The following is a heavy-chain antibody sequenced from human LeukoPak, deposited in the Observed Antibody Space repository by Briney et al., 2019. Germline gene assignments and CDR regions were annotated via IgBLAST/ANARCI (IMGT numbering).Heavy chain of an antibody. CDR3: AKDHLDGYSYGSFVGYFDY. D-gene: IGHD5-18*01. CDR1: GYTFTSFA. V-gene: IGHV7-4-1*02. J-gene: IGHJ4*02. Sequence: ASVKVSCKASGYTFTSFAMNWVRQAPGQGLEWMGWINTNTGNPTYAQGFTGRFVFSLDTSVSTAYLQMNSLRAEDTAVYYCAKDHLDGYSYGSFVGYFDYWGQGTLVTVSS. CDR2: INTNTGNP.